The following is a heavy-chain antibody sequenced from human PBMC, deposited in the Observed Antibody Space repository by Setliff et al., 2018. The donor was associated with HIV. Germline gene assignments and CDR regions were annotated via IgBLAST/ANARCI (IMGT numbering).Heavy chain of an antibody. CDR2: IYYTGNT. Sequence: PSETLSLTCTVSGGSISTYYWSWIRQPPGKGLEWIGYIYYTGNTNYNPSLKSRVTISIDTAKNQFSLKLNSVTAADTALYFCAKDTTESIALIKGLVGHGFDFWGQGTMVTVSS. CDR1: GGSISTYY. D-gene: IGHD3-22*01. J-gene: IGHJ3*01. CDR3: AKDTTESIALIKGLVGHGFDF. V-gene: IGHV4-59*12.